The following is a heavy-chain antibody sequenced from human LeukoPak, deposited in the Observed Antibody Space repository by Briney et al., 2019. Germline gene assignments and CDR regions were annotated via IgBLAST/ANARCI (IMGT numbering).Heavy chain of an antibody. CDR1: GGSINNSY. D-gene: IGHD5-18*01. V-gene: IGHV4-59*12. CDR3: ARPGYSYGYGY. CDR2: IYYSGST. Sequence: SETLSLTCTVSGGSINNSYWTWIRQPPGKGLEWIGHIYYSGSTNYSPSLKSRVTISVDTSKNQFSLKLSSVTAADTAVYYCARPGYSYGYGYWGQGTLVTVSS. J-gene: IGHJ4*02.